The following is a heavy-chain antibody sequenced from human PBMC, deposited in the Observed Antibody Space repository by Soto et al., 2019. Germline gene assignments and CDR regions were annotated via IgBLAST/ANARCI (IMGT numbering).Heavy chain of an antibody. CDR2: ISRSGSA. CDR3: PRGPRISYYYNSGSRDRCYFDF. J-gene: IGHJ4*02. CDR1: GGSFSGYY. D-gene: IGHD3-10*01. V-gene: IGHV4-34*01. Sequence: PSETLSLTCAVSGGSFSGYYWNWLRQPPGKGMEWLGEISRSGSATYNPSLKGRVTMSVDTSRNHISLNVTHVDAADTAVYYCPRGPRISYYYNSGSRDRCYFDFWGQGTLVTVSS.